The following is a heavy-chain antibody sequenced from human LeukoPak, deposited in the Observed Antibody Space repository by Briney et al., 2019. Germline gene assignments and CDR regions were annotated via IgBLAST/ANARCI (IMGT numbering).Heavy chain of an antibody. Sequence: GASVKVSCKTSGYTFTNFYLHWVRQAPGQGLEWMGIINPSGTSTSYAQKFQGRVTMTRDMPTSTVYMELSSLRSEDTAVYYCARGPAAVTAPGDYWGQGTLVTVSS. D-gene: IGHD2-21*02. J-gene: IGHJ4*02. CDR2: INPSGTST. CDR3: ARGPAAVTAPGDY. CDR1: GYTFTNFY. V-gene: IGHV1-46*01.